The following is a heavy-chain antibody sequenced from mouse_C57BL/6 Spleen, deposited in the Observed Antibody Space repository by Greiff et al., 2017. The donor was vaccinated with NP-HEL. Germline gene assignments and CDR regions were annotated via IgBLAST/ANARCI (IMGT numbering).Heavy chain of an antibody. CDR2: IGPGSGST. CDR1: GYTFTDYY. CDR3: ARSGYDGYSAWFAY. D-gene: IGHD2-3*01. J-gene: IGHJ3*01. V-gene: IGHV1-77*01. Sequence: VQLQQSGAELVKPGASVKISCKASGYTFTDYYINWVKQRPGQGLEWIGKIGPGSGSTYYNEKFKGKATLTADKSSSTAYMQLSSLTSEDSEVYCCARSGYDGYSAWFAYWGQGTLVTVSA.